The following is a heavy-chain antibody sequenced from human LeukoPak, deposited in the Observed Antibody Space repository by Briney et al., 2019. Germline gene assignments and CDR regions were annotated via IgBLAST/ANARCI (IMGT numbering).Heavy chain of an antibody. J-gene: IGHJ3*02. V-gene: IGHV4-59*01. CDR3: ARSYTHDAFDI. Sequence: PSETLSLTCTVSGGSISSYYWSWIRQPPGKGLEWIGYIYYSGSTNYNPSLKSRVTISVDTSKNQFSLKLSSVTAADTAVYYCARSYTHDAFDIWGQGTMVTVSS. CDR1: GGSISSYY. D-gene: IGHD1-14*01. CDR2: IYYSGST.